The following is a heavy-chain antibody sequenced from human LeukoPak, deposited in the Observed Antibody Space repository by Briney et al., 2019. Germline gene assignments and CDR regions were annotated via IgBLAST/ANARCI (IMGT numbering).Heavy chain of an antibody. CDR2: MNPNSGNT. J-gene: IGHJ4*02. CDR3: AREAVAGPIFDY. CDR1: GYTFTSYD. Sequence: ASVKVSCKASGYTFTSYDINWVRQATGQGLEWMGWMNPNSGNTGYAQKFQGRVTITRNTSISTAYMELSSLRSEDTAVYYCAREAVAGPIFDYWGQGTLVTVSS. V-gene: IGHV1-8*03. D-gene: IGHD6-19*01.